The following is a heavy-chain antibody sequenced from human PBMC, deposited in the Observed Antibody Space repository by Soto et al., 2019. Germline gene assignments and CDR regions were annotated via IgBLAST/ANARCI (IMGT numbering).Heavy chain of an antibody. V-gene: IGHV6-1*01. D-gene: IGHD3-22*01. CDR2: TYYRSKWYN. J-gene: IGHJ4*02. CDR3: ARDRGYYDSSGYYYDFLYYFDY. Sequence: SQTLSLTCAISGDSVSSNSAAWNWIRQSPSRGLEWLGRTYYRSKWYNDYAVSVKSRITISPDTSKNQFSLQLNSVTPEDTAVYYCARDRGYYDSSGYYYDFLYYFDYWGQGTLVTVSS. CDR1: GDSVSSNSAA.